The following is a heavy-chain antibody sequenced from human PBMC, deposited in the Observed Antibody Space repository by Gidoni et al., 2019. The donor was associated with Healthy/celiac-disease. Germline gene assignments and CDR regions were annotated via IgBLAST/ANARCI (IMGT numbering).Heavy chain of an antibody. CDR3: ARRGQYYYDSSGYYSDAFDI. J-gene: IGHJ3*02. V-gene: IGHV4-39*01. CDR2: IYYSGST. CDR1: GGSISSSSYY. D-gene: IGHD3-22*01. Sequence: QLQLQESGPGLVKPSETLSLTCTVSGGSISSSSYYWGWIRQPPGKGLEWIGSIYYSGSTYYNPSLKSRVTISVDTSKNQFSLKLSSVTAADTAVYYCARRGQYYYDSSGYYSDAFDIWGQGTMVTVSS.